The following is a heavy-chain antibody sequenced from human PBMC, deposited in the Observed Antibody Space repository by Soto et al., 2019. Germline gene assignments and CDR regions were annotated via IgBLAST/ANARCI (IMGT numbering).Heavy chain of an antibody. Sequence: SVKVSCKASGGTFSSYAISWVRQAPGQGLEWMGGIIPISGTANYAQKFQGRVTITADESTSTAYMELSSLRSKDTAVYYCARSQGSSTSLEIYYYYYYGMDVWGQGTTVTVSS. V-gene: IGHV1-69*13. CDR3: ARSQGSSTSLEIYYYYYYGMDV. CDR1: GGTFSSYA. D-gene: IGHD2-2*01. J-gene: IGHJ6*02. CDR2: IIPISGTA.